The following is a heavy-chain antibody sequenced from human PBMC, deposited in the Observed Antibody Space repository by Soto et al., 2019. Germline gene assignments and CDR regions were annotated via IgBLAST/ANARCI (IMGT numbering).Heavy chain of an antibody. CDR3: APGWDMATVWTD. D-gene: IGHD4-4*01. CDR2: ISGGDTT. J-gene: IGHJ4*02. Sequence: EVQLLESGGGLVKPGGSLRLSCVASGFTFGSYAMSWVRQAPGQGLDWVSTISGGDTTQYAESVKGRFTISREKAKNTLYLQMNTLRVEDTAVYYCAPGWDMATVWTDWGQGTLVTVSS. CDR1: GFTFGSYA. V-gene: IGHV3-23*01.